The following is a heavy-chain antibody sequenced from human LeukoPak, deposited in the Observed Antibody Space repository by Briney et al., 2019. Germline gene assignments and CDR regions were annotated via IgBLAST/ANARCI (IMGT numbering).Heavy chain of an antibody. CDR1: GPSISSHS. J-gene: IGHJ3*02. CDR2: IYTSGNT. Sequence: SETLSLTCPVSGPSISSHSWSWIRQPAEEVRGWIGRIYTSGNTNYNPSPKTRVTMSLDKPRKQSSLNLRSVTPGDTPVIYCARHSLPSDAFDIWVQGTMVTVSS. D-gene: IGHD2-21*01. V-gene: IGHV4-4*07. CDR3: ARHSLPSDAFDI.